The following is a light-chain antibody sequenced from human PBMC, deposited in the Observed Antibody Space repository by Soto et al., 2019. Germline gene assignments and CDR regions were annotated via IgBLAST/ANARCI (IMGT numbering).Light chain of an antibody. Sequence: QSVLTQPPSVSGAPGQRVTISCTGSSSDIGAGFDVHWYQHLPGTAPKLLIYGNTNRPSGVPGRFSGSESDTSASLVSTGLQAEDEADYYCQSYENSRSGFYVFGTGTKVTVL. CDR2: GNT. J-gene: IGLJ1*01. CDR1: SSDIGAGFD. CDR3: QSYENSRSGFYV. V-gene: IGLV1-40*01.